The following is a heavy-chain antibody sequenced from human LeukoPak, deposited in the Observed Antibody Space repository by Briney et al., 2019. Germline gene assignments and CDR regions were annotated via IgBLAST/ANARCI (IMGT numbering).Heavy chain of an antibody. CDR1: GGTFSSYA. CDR3: ARVTSCQFDY. J-gene: IGHJ4*02. D-gene: IGHD2-2*01. Sequence: GSSVKVSCKASGGTFSSYAISWVRQAPGQGLEWMGWISAYNGNTNYAQKLQGRATMTTDTSTSTAYMELRSLRSDDTAVYYCARVTSCQFDYWGQGTLVTVSS. V-gene: IGHV1-18*01. CDR2: ISAYNGNT.